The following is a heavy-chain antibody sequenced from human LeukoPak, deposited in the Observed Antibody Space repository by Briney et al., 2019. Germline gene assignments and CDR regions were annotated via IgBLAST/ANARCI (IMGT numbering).Heavy chain of an antibody. CDR3: ATAHSSGWNFDY. V-gene: IGHV1-18*01. Sequence: ASVKVSCKASGYTFTSYGISWVRQAPGQGLEWMGWISAYNGNTNYAQKLQGRVTMTTDTSTSTAYMELRSLRSDDTAVYYCATAHSSGWNFDYWGQGTLVTVSS. J-gene: IGHJ4*02. CDR2: ISAYNGNT. CDR1: GYTFTSYG. D-gene: IGHD6-19*01.